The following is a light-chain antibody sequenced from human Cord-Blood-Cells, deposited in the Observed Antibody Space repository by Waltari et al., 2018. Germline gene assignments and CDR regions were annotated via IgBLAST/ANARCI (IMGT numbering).Light chain of an antibody. CDR2: DVS. CDR3: CSYAGSYTWV. V-gene: IGLV2-11*01. CDR1: SSDVGGYNN. Sequence: QSALTQPRSVSGSPGQSVTISCTGTSSDVGGYNNVSWYQQHPGKAPKLMVYDVSKLPSGVPDRFSGSKSGNTASLTLSGLQAEDEADYYCCSYAGSYTWVFGGGTKLTVL. J-gene: IGLJ2*01.